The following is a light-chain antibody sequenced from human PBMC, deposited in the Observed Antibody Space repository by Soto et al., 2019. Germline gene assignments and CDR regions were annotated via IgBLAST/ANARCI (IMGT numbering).Light chain of an antibody. Sequence: QSVLTQPPSVSGAPGQRVTTSCTGSSSDIGAGYDVQWYQLLPGTAPRLLIYGNNNRASGVPDRFSGSKSGTSASLAITGLQAADEADYYCQSYDSGLSAVVFGGGTQLTVL. J-gene: IGLJ2*01. CDR3: QSYDSGLSAVV. V-gene: IGLV1-40*01. CDR2: GNN. CDR1: SSDIGAGYD.